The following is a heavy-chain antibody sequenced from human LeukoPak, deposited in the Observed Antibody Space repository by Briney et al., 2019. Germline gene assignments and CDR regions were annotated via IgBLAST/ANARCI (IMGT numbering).Heavy chain of an antibody. Sequence: ASVKVSCKASGYTLTDYYMHWVRQAPGQGLEWMGRINPNSGGTNYAQKFQGRVTMTRDTSISTVYMELSRLRSDDTAVYYCARVGYYESSGYYYEASRPTDYWGQGTLVTVSS. CDR2: INPNSGGT. D-gene: IGHD3-22*01. V-gene: IGHV1-2*06. CDR3: ARVGYYESSGYYYEASRPTDY. J-gene: IGHJ4*02. CDR1: GYTLTDYY.